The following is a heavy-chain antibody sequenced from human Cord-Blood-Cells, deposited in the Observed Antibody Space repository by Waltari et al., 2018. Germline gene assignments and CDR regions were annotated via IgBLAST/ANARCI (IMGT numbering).Heavy chain of an antibody. CDR3: ARDPPLGY. CDR2: IYSGGST. J-gene: IGHJ4*02. V-gene: IGHV3-53*02. CDR1: GFTRSTNY. Sequence: DVELVETGGGFMQPGGSLRPPRAASGFTRSTNYMSWVRQAPGQGLEWVSVIYSGGSTYYADSVKGRFTISRDNSKNTLYLQMNSLRAEDTAVYYCARDPPLGYWGQGTLVTVSS.